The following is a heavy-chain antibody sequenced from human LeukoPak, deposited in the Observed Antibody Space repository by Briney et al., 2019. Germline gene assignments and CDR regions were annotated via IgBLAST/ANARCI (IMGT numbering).Heavy chain of an antibody. CDR1: GGTFSSYA. J-gene: IGHJ5*02. CDR3: ATVHYDSSGNNWFDP. Sequence: ASVKVSCKASGGTFSSYAISWVRQAPGQGLEWMGGIIPIFGTANYAQKFQGRVTMTEDTSTDTAYMELSSLRSEDTAVYYCATVHYDSSGNNWFDPWGQGTLVTVSS. V-gene: IGHV1-69*06. CDR2: IIPIFGTA. D-gene: IGHD3-22*01.